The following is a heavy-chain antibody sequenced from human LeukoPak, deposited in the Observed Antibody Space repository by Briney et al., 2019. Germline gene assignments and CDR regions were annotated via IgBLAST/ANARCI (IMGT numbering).Heavy chain of an antibody. CDR1: GFNFSAYA. CDR2: IWFDGSSK. Sequence: GGSLRLSCAASGFNFSAYAMHWVRQAPGKGLEWVSVIWFDGSSKYYGDSVKGRFTISRDNSKNTLYLQLNSLRAEDTAVYYCARDWGGVAAAGTVGCGDCWGQGTLVTVSS. D-gene: IGHD6-13*01. V-gene: IGHV3-33*01. CDR3: ARDWGGVAAAGTVGCGDC. J-gene: IGHJ4*02.